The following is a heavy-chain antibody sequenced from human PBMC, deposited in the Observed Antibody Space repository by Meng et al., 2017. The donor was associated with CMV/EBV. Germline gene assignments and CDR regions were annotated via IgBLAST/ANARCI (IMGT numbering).Heavy chain of an antibody. V-gene: IGHV3-30-3*01. CDR1: GFTFSSYA. CDR3: AKDSLVLNYYYYGMDV. D-gene: IGHD3-10*01. Sequence: LSLTCAASGFTFSSYAMHWVRQAPGKGLEWVAVISYDGSNKYYADSVKGRFTISRDNSKNTLYLQMNSLRAEDTAVYYCAKDSLVLNYYYYGMDVWGQGTTVTVSS. J-gene: IGHJ6*02. CDR2: ISYDGSNK.